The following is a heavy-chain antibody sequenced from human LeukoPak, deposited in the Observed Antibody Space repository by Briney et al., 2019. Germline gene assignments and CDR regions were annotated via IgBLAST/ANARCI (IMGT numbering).Heavy chain of an antibody. D-gene: IGHD1-1*01. CDR3: ARGEERTSYYYYYMDV. CDR1: GYSFTGGY. Sequence: ASRKVSSTADGYSFTGGYMHWVRQAPGHEKKKMGWINPNSGGTNYAQKFQGRVTMTRDTSISTAYMELSRLRSDDTAVYYCARGEERTSYYYYYMDVWGKGTTVIVSS. V-gene: IGHV1-2*02. CDR2: INPNSGGT. J-gene: IGHJ6*03.